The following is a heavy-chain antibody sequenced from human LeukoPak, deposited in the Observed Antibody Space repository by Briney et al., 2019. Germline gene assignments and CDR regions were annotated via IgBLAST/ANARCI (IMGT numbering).Heavy chain of an antibody. J-gene: IGHJ4*02. Sequence: PGGSLRLSCAASGFTVSSNYMSWVRQAPGKGLEWVSVIYSGGSTYYADSVKGRFTISRDNSKNTLYLQMNSLRAEDTAVYYCARAPSGSGWIDYFDYWGQGTLVTVSS. CDR1: GFTVSSNY. V-gene: IGHV3-53*01. D-gene: IGHD6-19*01. CDR2: IYSGGST. CDR3: ARAPSGSGWIDYFDY.